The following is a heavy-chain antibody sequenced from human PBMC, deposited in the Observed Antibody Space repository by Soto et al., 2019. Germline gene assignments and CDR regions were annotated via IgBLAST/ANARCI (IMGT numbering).Heavy chain of an antibody. J-gene: IGHJ6*02. Sequence: RGESLKISCKGSGYSFTSYLICWVRQMPVKGLEWMGIIYPGDSDTRYSPSFQGQVTISADKSISTAYLQWSSLKASDTAMYYCARRSGGAYYYYYGMDVLGQGTTVTVSS. V-gene: IGHV5-51*01. CDR1: GYSFTSYL. CDR2: IYPGDSDT. D-gene: IGHD3-16*01. CDR3: ARRSGGAYYYYYGMDV.